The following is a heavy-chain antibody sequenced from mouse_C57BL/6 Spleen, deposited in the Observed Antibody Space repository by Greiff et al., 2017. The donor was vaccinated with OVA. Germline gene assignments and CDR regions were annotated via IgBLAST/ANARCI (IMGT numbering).Heavy chain of an antibody. J-gene: IGHJ1*03. CDR2: INPNNGGT. CDR3: ARGLPWYFDV. D-gene: IGHD2-2*01. Sequence: VQLQQSGPELVKPGASVKIPCKASGYTFTDYNMDWVKQSHGKSLEWIGDINPNNGGTIYNQKFKGKATLTVDKSSSTAYMELRSLTSEDTAVYDCARGLPWYFDVWGTGTTVTVSS. V-gene: IGHV1-18*01. CDR1: GYTFTDYN.